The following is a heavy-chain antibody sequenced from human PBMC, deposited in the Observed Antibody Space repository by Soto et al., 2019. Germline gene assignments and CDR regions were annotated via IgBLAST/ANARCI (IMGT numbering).Heavy chain of an antibody. CDR3: ARCMASTVTNNWFDP. J-gene: IGHJ5*02. CDR1: GGTFSSYA. Sequence: SVKVSFKASGGTFSSYAISWLRQAPGQGLEWMGGIIPIFGTANYAQKFQGRVTITADESTSTAYMELSSLRSEDTAVYYCARCMASTVTNNWFDPWGQGTLVTVSS. V-gene: IGHV1-69*13. D-gene: IGHD4-17*01. CDR2: IIPIFGTA.